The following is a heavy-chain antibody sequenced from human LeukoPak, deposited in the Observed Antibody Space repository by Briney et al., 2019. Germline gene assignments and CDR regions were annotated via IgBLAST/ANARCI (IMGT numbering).Heavy chain of an antibody. J-gene: IGHJ4*02. CDR2: ISDSGSAT. CDR1: GFTFSNYN. V-gene: IGHV3-48*02. D-gene: IGHD4-17*01. CDR3: AREGYDYGDGLDY. Sequence: PGGSLRLSCAASGFTFSNYNMNWVRQAPGKGPEWVSYISDSGSATYYADSVKGRFTISRDNAKNSLSLQMNSLRDEDTGVYYCAREGYDYGDGLDYWGQGTLVTVSS.